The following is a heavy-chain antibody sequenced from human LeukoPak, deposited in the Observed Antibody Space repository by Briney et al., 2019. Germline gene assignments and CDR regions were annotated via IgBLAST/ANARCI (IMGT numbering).Heavy chain of an antibody. CDR1: GGSISSSSYY. J-gene: IGHJ4*02. D-gene: IGHD4-17*01. CDR2: IYYSGST. Sequence: SETLSLTCTVSGGSISSSSYYWGWIRQPPGKGLEWIGSIYYSGSTYYNPSLKSRVTISVDTSKNQFSLKLSSVTAADTAVYYCARVGDYGDQYIWDYWGQGTLVTVSS. V-gene: IGHV4-39*07. CDR3: ARVGDYGDQYIWDY.